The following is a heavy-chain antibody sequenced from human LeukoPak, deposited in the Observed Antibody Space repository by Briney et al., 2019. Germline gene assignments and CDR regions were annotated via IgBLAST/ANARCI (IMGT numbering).Heavy chain of an antibody. CDR1: GGSISSYY. Sequence: SETLSLTCTVSGGSISSYYWSWIRQPPGKGLEWIGYIYYSGSTNYNPSLKSRVTISVDTSKNQFSLKLSSVTAADTAVYYCARSYCTNGICYIDAFDIWGQGTMVTVSS. D-gene: IGHD2-8*01. CDR2: IYYSGST. V-gene: IGHV4-59*08. J-gene: IGHJ3*02. CDR3: ARSYCTNGICYIDAFDI.